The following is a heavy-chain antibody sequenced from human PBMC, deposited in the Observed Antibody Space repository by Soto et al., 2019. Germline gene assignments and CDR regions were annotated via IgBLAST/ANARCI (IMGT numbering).Heavy chain of an antibody. CDR1: GGTFSSQA. CDR2: FIPVFKAT. CDR3: ARDVPLNYYDGTYSYYAMDV. V-gene: IGHV1-69*01. D-gene: IGHD3-22*01. Sequence: QVQLVQSGAEVKKPGSSVKVSCKASGGTFSSQAISWVRQAPGQGLEWMGGFIPVFKATNYAQKFQGRVTITADDSTSTAYMDLYSLRSEDTAVYYCARDVPLNYYDGTYSYYAMDVWGQGTTVTVSS. J-gene: IGHJ6*02.